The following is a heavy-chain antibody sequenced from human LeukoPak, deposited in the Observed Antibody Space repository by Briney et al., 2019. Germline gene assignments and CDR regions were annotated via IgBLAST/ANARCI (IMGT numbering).Heavy chain of an antibody. CDR2: ISGSGGST. CDR3: ARVGSYGAFDI. V-gene: IGHV3-23*01. Sequence: GGSLRLSCAASGFTFSSYAMSWVRQAPGKGLEWVSAISGSGGSTYYADSVKGRFTISRDNAKNSLYLQMNSLRAEDTAVYYCARVGSYGAFDIWGQGTMVTVSS. D-gene: IGHD1-26*01. J-gene: IGHJ3*02. CDR1: GFTFSSYA.